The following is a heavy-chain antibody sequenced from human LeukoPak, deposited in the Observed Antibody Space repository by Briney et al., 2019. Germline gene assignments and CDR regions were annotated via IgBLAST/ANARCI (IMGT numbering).Heavy chain of an antibody. J-gene: IGHJ6*02. CDR3: ARVMVRGYYYGMDV. CDR2: INPNSGGT. CDR1: GCTFTGYY. V-gene: IGHV1-2*02. D-gene: IGHD3-10*01. Sequence: VASVKVSCKASGCTFTGYYMHWVRQAPGQGLEWMGWINPNSGGTNYAQKFQGRVTMTRDTSISTAYMELSRLRSDDTAVYYCARVMVRGYYYGMDVWGQGTTVTVSS.